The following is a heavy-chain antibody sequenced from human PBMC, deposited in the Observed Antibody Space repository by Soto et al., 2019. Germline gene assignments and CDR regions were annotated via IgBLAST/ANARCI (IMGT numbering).Heavy chain of an antibody. D-gene: IGHD3-16*02. CDR1: GGTFSSYA. J-gene: IGHJ6*02. CDR3: ARDHQVVRLGELSWDYYGMDV. V-gene: IGHV1-69*13. CDR2: IIPIFGTA. Sequence: SVKVSCKASGGTFSSYAISWVRQAPGQGLEWMGGIIPIFGTANYAQKFQGRVTITADESTSTAYMELSSLRSEDTAVYYCARDHQVVRLGELSWDYYGMDVWGQGTTVTVSS.